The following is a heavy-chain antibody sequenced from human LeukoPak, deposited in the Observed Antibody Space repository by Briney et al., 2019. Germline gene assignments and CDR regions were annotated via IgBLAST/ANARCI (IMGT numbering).Heavy chain of an antibody. D-gene: IGHD3-22*01. CDR1: GYTFTSYD. V-gene: IGHV1-8*01. CDR2: MNPNSGNT. Sequence: ASVKVSCKASGYTFTSYDINWVRQATGQGLEWMGWMNPNSGNTGYAQKFQGRVTMTRNASISTAYMELSSLRSEDTAAYYCASLTYYYDSSGYYYDGAFDIWGQGTMVTVSS. J-gene: IGHJ3*02. CDR3: ASLTYYYDSSGYYYDGAFDI.